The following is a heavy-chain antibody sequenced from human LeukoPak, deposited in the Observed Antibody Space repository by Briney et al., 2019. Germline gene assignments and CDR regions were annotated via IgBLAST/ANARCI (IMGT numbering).Heavy chain of an antibody. CDR2: ISPGGDRT. CDR1: GFTFRTNA. Sequence: GGSLRLSGAASGFTFRTNALSWVRKAPGKGLEWVSAISPGGDRTYYADSVKGRFAISRDNSKNTLYLQMHSLRAEDTAVYYCAKSVTADPWGQGTLVTVSS. CDR3: AKSVTADP. V-gene: IGHV3-23*01. D-gene: IGHD4-23*01. J-gene: IGHJ5*02.